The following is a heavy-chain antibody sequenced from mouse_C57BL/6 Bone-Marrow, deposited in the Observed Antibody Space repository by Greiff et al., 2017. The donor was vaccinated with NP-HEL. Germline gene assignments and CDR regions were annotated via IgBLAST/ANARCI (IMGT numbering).Heavy chain of an antibody. J-gene: IGHJ4*01. CDR1: GYTFTSYG. V-gene: IGHV1-81*01. Sequence: QVQLQQPGAELARPGASVKLSCKASGYTFTSYGISWVKQRTGQGLEWIGEIYPRSGNTYYNEKFKGKATLTADKSSSTAYMELRSLTSEDSAVYFCARRGSSGYYYYAMDYWGQGTSVTVSS. CDR2: IYPRSGNT. CDR3: ARRGSSGYYYYAMDY. D-gene: IGHD3-2*02.